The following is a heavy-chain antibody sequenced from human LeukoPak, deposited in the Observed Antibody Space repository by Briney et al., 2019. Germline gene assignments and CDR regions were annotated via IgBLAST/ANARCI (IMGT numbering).Heavy chain of an antibody. D-gene: IGHD2-15*01. V-gene: IGHV3-53*01. CDR2: IYSGGDT. CDR3: ARLVGITYFDY. CDR1: GFTVSSNY. J-gene: IGHJ4*02. Sequence: GRSLRLSCAASGFTVSSNYMTWVRQAPGKGLEWVSIIYSGGDTYYADSVKGRFTISRDNSKNTLCLQMNSLRAEDTAVYCCARLVGITYFDYWGQGTLVTVSS.